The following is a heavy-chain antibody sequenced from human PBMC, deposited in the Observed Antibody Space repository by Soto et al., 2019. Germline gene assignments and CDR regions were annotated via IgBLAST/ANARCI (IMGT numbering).Heavy chain of an antibody. CDR1: GFTFGNYW. D-gene: IGHD3-10*01. CDR3: ARDLNYPGAGG. J-gene: IGHJ4*02. CDR2: IKGDGSAK. V-gene: IGHV3-7*05. Sequence: QPWGSLRLSCAASGFTFGNYWMTWVRQAPGKGLEWVANIKGDGSAKSYVDSVKGRFTISRDNAENSLFLQMNSLRVEDTAVYYCARDLNYPGAGGWGPGTLVTVSS.